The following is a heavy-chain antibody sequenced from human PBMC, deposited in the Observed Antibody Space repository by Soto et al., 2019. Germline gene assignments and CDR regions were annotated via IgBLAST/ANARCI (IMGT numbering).Heavy chain of an antibody. CDR1: GFTSGDYA. CDR2: IRSKAYGGTT. CDR3: TRVIYDSNLYYYYGMDV. Sequence: GGSLRLSCTASGFTSGDYAMSWVRQAPGKGLEREGFIRSKAYGGTTEYAASVKGRFTISRDDSKSIAYLQMNSLKTEDTAVYYCTRVIYDSNLYYYYGMDVWGQGTTVTVSS. V-gene: IGHV3-49*04. J-gene: IGHJ6*02. D-gene: IGHD3-22*01.